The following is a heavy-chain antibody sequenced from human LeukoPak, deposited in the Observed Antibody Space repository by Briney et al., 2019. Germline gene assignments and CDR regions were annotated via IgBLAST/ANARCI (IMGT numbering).Heavy chain of an antibody. Sequence: SETLSLTCTVSGGSISSSSYYWGWIRQPPGKGLEWIGSIYHSGSTYYNPSLKSRVTISVDTSKNQFSLKLSSVTAADTAVYYCARVGDIVGATIWFDPWGQGTLVTVSS. CDR3: ARVGDIVGATIWFDP. CDR1: GGSISSSSYY. J-gene: IGHJ5*02. V-gene: IGHV4-39*07. CDR2: IYHSGST. D-gene: IGHD1-26*01.